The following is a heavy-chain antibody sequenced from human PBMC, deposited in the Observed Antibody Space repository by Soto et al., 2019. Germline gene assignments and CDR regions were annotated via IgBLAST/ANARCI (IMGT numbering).Heavy chain of an antibody. CDR1: GYTFTSYA. CDR3: ARGSARYWRDHSFDY. V-gene: IGHV1-3*01. J-gene: IGHJ4*02. CDR2: INAGNGNT. Sequence: ASVXVSCKASGYTFTSYAMHWVRQAPGQRLEWMGWINAGNGNTKYSQKFQGRVTITRDTSASTAYMELSSLRSEDTAVYYCARGSARYWRDHSFDYWGQGTLVTVSS. D-gene: IGHD2-8*02.